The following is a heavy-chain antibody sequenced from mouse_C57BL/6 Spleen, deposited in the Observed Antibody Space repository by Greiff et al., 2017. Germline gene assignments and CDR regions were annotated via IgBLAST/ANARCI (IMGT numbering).Heavy chain of an antibody. D-gene: IGHD1-1*01. Sequence: EVQLVESGGGLVQPGGSLKLSCAASGFTFSDYGMAWVRQAPRKGPEWVAFISNLAYSIYYADTVTGRFTISRENAKNTLYLEMSSLRSEDTAMYYCARHMTTYDAMGYWGQGTSVTVSS. CDR2: ISNLAYSI. V-gene: IGHV5-15*01. J-gene: IGHJ4*01. CDR1: GFTFSDYG. CDR3: ARHMTTYDAMGY.